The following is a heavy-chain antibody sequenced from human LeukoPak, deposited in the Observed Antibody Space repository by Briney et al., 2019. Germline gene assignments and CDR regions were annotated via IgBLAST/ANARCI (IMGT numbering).Heavy chain of an antibody. CDR3: ARYDSSIAARPSDY. J-gene: IGHJ4*02. CDR1: GYTFTSYG. Sequence: GASVKVSCKTSGYTFTSYGISWVRQAPGQGLEWMGWISAYNGNTNYAQKLQGRVTMTTDTSTSTAYMELRSLRSDDTAVYYCARYDSSIAARPSDYWGQGTLVTVSS. V-gene: IGHV1-18*01. D-gene: IGHD6-6*01. CDR2: ISAYNGNT.